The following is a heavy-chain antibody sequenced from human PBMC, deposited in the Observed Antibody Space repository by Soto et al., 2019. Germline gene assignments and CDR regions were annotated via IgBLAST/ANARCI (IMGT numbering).Heavy chain of an antibody. J-gene: IGHJ3*02. D-gene: IGHD1-26*01. CDR3: ARHGVTGSYYDAFDI. CDR1: GVSTSTRRCH. CDR2: IKYSGTT. V-gene: IGHV4-39*01. Sequence: SEALSRTGTLSGVSTSTRRCHWGWIRPPPGTGLEWIASIKYSGTTFYNPSLKSRVTLSVDTSKNQFALKLSSVTAAETAVYYCARHGVTGSYYDAFDIWGQGTMVT.